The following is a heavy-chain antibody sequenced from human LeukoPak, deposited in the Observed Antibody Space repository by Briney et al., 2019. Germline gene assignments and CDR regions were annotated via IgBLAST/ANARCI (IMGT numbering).Heavy chain of an antibody. V-gene: IGHV4-34*01. J-gene: IGHJ4*02. CDR3: ARDLAYYYDSSGYLGDYFDY. D-gene: IGHD3-22*01. Sequence: SETLSLTCAVYGGSFSGYYWSWIRQPPGKGLEWIGEINHSGSTNYNPSLKSRVTISVDTSKNQFSLKLSSVTAADTAVYYCARDLAYYYDSSGYLGDYFDYWGQGTLVTVSS. CDR1: GGSFSGYY. CDR2: INHSGST.